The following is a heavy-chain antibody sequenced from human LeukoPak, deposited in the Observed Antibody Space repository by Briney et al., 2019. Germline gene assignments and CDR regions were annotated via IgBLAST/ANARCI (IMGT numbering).Heavy chain of an antibody. V-gene: IGHV1-2*02. Sequence: ASVKVSCXASGYTFTGYYMHWVRQAPGQGLEWMGWINPNSGGTNYAQKFQGRVTMTRDTSISTAYMELSRLRSDDTAVYYCARDHSSWARGYFDYWGQGTLVTVSS. CDR3: ARDHSSWARGYFDY. CDR2: INPNSGGT. J-gene: IGHJ4*02. D-gene: IGHD6-13*01. CDR1: GYTFTGYY.